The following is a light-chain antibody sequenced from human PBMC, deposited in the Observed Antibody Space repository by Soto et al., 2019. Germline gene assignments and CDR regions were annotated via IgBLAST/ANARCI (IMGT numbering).Light chain of an antibody. J-gene: IGLJ2*01. CDR1: SSDVGAYNY. V-gene: IGLV2-8*01. Sequence: QSALTHPPSASGSPGQSVTIPCTGTSSDVGAYNYVSWYQQHPGKAPKLMIYDVYKRPSGVPDRFSGSKSGNTASLTVSGLQGEDEADYFCSSYAGNNILVFGGGTKLTVL. CDR3: SSYAGNNILV. CDR2: DVY.